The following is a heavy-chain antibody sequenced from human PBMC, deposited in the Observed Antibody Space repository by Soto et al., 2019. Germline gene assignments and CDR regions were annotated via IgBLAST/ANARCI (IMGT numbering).Heavy chain of an antibody. CDR3: AKDLGATPDFDY. D-gene: IGHD5-12*01. CDR2: ISYDGSNK. Sequence: GGSLRLSCAASGFTFSSYGMHWVRQAPGKGLEWVAVISYDGSNKYYADSVKGRFTISRDNSKNTLYLQMNSLRAEDTAVYYCAKDLGATPDFDYWGQGTLVTVSS. V-gene: IGHV3-30*18. CDR1: GFTFSSYG. J-gene: IGHJ4*02.